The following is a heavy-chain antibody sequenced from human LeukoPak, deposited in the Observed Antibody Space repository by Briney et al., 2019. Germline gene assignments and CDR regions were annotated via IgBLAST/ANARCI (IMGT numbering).Heavy chain of an antibody. CDR3: ARTDIVVVPAAIPTTPFDY. V-gene: IGHV1-69*13. CDR1: GGTFSSYA. Sequence: SVKVSCKASGGTFSSYAISWVRQAPGQGLEWMGGIIPIFGTANYAQKFQGRVTITADESTSTAYMELSSLRSEDTAVYYCARTDIVVVPAAIPTTPFDYWGQGTLVTVSS. D-gene: IGHD2-2*02. CDR2: IIPIFGTA. J-gene: IGHJ4*02.